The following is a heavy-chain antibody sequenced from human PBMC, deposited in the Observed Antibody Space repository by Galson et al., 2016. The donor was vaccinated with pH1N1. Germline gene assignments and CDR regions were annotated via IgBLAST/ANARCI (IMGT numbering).Heavy chain of an antibody. CDR2: IIPIFGPA. CDR3: ARGQASVSTSYYYGMDV. D-gene: IGHD4-11*01. Sequence: GAEVQKPGESLKISCKASGGTFNNYPISWLRQAPGHGLEWMGRIIPIFGPANYAQKFQGRVTITADKSTSTAYMELSSLRSEDTAVYYCARGQASVSTSYYYGMDVWGQGTTVTVSS. J-gene: IGHJ6*02. V-gene: IGHV1-69*06. CDR1: GGTFNNYP.